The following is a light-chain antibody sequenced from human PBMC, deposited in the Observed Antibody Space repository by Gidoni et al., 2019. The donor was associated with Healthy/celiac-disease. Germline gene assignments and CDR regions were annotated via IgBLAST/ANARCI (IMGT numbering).Light chain of an antibody. J-gene: IGKJ1*01. Sequence: DIPMTQSPSSLSASVGDRVTIPCRASQTIATYLNWYQQKPGKAPKLLIYAASTLQSGVPSRFRGSGSGTDVTRTISSRQPEDFATYDGQQRYSTPWTFXXXTKVEI. V-gene: IGKV1-39*01. CDR2: AAS. CDR3: QQRYSTPWT. CDR1: QTIATY.